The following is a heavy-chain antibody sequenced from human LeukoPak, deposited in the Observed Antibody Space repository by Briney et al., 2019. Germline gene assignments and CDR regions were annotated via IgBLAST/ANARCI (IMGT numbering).Heavy chain of an antibody. D-gene: IGHD1-26*01. Sequence: GSVKVSSKASGYTSTSFNLIWVPDASGQGLECRGWVNLNSVHTRYAQKFQGRVTMTRTTSISTAYMELTSMTSEDSAVYYCARSIVGVRKRNDYWGQGTLVTVSS. CDR3: ARSIVGVRKRNDY. V-gene: IGHV1-8*01. CDR1: GYTSTSFN. CDR2: VNLNSVHT. J-gene: IGHJ4*02.